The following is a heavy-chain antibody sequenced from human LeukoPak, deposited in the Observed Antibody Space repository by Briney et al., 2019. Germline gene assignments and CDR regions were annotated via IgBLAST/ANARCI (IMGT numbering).Heavy chain of an antibody. CDR1: GFTFSNYA. D-gene: IGHD4-11*01. V-gene: IGHV3-23*01. J-gene: IGHJ4*02. CDR2: ISGSGGST. CDR3: VQVGSNYYLN. Sequence: GGSLRLSCAASGFTFSNYAMSWVRQAPGKGLEWVSAISGSGGSTYYADSVKGRFTISRDNSKNTLYLQMSSLRTEDAAVFYCVQVGSNYYLNWGQGTLVIVSS.